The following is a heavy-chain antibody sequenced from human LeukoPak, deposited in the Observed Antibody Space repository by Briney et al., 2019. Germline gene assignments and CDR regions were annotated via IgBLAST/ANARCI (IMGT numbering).Heavy chain of an antibody. CDR3: ARDYSNYDGFSY. CDR2: IYYSGST. Sequence: PSETLSLTCTVSGYSISSGYYWGWIRQPPGKGLEWIGSIYYSGSTYYNPSLKSRVTISVDTSKNQFSLKLSSVTAADTAVYYCARDYSNYDGFSYWGQGTLVTVSS. J-gene: IGHJ4*02. V-gene: IGHV4-38-2*02. CDR1: GYSISSGYY. D-gene: IGHD4-11*01.